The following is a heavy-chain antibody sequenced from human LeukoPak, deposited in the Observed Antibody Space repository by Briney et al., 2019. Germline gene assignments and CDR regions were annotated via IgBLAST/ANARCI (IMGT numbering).Heavy chain of an antibody. J-gene: IGHJ3*02. D-gene: IGHD3-3*01. CDR3: ARARGGIRFLEWRYAFDI. CDR1: GFTVSSNY. Sequence: PGGSLRLSCAASGFTVSSNYMSWVRQAPGRGLEWVSVIYSGGSTYYADSVKGRFTISRDNSKNTLYLQMNSLRAEDTAVYYCARARGGIRFLEWRYAFDIWGQGTMVTVSS. CDR2: IYSGGST. V-gene: IGHV3-53*01.